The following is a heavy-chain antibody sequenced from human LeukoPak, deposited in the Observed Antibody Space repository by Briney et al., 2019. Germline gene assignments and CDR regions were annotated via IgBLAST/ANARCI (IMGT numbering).Heavy chain of an antibody. J-gene: IGHJ4*02. CDR2: IYSGGST. D-gene: IGHD6-19*01. CDR1: GFTVSSNY. Sequence: GGSLRLSCAASGFTVSSNYMSWVRQAPGKGLEWVSVIYSGGSTYYADSVKGRFTISRDNSKNTLYLQMNSLRAEDTAVYYCAKHTGYSSGWYADWGQGTLVTVSS. CDR3: AKHTGYSSGWYAD. V-gene: IGHV3-66*04.